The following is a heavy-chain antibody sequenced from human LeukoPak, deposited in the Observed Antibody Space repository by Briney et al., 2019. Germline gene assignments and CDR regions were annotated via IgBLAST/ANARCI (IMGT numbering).Heavy chain of an antibody. Sequence: PGGSLRLSCAASGFTFSSYAMSWLRQAPGKGLEWVSAISGSGGSTYYADSVKGRFTISRDNSKNTLYLQMNSLRAEDTAVYYCAKGGDILTTSILFPDYWGQGTLVTVSS. CDR1: GFTFSSYA. V-gene: IGHV3-23*01. J-gene: IGHJ4*02. CDR3: AKGGDILTTSILFPDY. D-gene: IGHD3-9*01. CDR2: ISGSGGST.